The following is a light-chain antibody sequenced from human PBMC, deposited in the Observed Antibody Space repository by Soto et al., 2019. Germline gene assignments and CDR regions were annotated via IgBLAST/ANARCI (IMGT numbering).Light chain of an antibody. CDR1: SSDVGGYNY. J-gene: IGLJ1*01. CDR3: SSYAGSKPYV. CDR2: EVS. Sequence: QSALTQPPSASGSPGQSVTISCTGTSSDVGGYNYVSWYQQHPGKAPKLMIYEVSKRPSGVPDRFSGSKSGNTASLTVSGLQAEAEADYYCSSYAGSKPYVFGTGTKVTVL. V-gene: IGLV2-8*01.